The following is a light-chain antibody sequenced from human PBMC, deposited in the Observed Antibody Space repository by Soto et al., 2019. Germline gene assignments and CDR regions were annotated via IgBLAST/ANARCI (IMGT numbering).Light chain of an antibody. Sequence: QSALTQPASVSGSPGQSIAISCTGTSSDVGGYNYVSWYKHHPGKAPKLMIFDVSNRPSGVSNRFSGSKSGNTASLTISGLQAEGEADYYCSPYTSSNSYVFGSGTKVTVL. CDR1: SSDVGGYNY. CDR3: SPYTSSNSYV. CDR2: DVS. V-gene: IGLV2-14*03. J-gene: IGLJ1*01.